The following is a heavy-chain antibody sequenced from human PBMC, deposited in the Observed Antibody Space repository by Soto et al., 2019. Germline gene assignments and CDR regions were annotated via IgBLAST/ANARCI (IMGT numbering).Heavy chain of an antibody. CDR2: ISYDGSNK. D-gene: IGHD5-12*01. Sequence: QVQLVESGGGMVQPGRSLRLSCAASGFTFSSYAMHWVRQAPGKGLEWVAVISYDGSNKYYADSVKGRFTISRDNSKNTLYLQMNSLRAEDTAVYYCASELYSGYDRGLWGQGTLVTVSS. CDR1: GFTFSSYA. CDR3: ASELYSGYDRGL. V-gene: IGHV3-30-3*01. J-gene: IGHJ4*02.